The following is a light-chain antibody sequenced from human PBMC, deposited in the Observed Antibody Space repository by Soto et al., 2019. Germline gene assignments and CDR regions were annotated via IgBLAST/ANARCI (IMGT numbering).Light chain of an antibody. Sequence: EIVLTQSPATLSLSPGERATLSCRASQSVYSYLAWYQQKPGQPPRLLIYDASKRATAIPARFSGSGSGTDFTLTISSLEPEDFAVYYCQQRSNWPPTWTFGQGTKVEIK. CDR3: QQRSNWPPTWT. V-gene: IGKV3-11*01. CDR2: DAS. J-gene: IGKJ1*01. CDR1: QSVYSY.